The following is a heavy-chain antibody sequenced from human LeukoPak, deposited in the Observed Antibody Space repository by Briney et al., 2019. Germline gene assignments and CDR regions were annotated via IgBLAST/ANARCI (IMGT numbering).Heavy chain of an antibody. CDR3: VKDPSERTYSYGIDY. V-gene: IGHV3-21*01. J-gene: IGHJ4*02. D-gene: IGHD5-18*01. CDR2: ISRSSSYI. CDR1: GFTFSNFA. Sequence: PGRSLRLSCAASGFTFSNFAMHWVRQAPGKGLEWVSSISRSSSYIYYADSVRGRFTISRDNSKNTLYLQMSSLRAEDTAVYYCVKDPSERTYSYGIDYWGQGTLVTVSS.